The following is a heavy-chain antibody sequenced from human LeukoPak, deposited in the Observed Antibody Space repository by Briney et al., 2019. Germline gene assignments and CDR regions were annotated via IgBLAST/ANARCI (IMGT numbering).Heavy chain of an antibody. D-gene: IGHD5-18*01. Sequence: QTGGSLRLSCAASGFTFDDYAMHWVRQAPGKGLEWVSGISWNSGSIGYADSVKGRFTISRDNAKNSLYLQMNSLRAEDTALYYCAKDVADTAMAPVGYYGMDVWGQGTTVTVSS. CDR2: ISWNSGSI. CDR3: AKDVADTAMAPVGYYGMDV. CDR1: GFTFDDYA. J-gene: IGHJ6*02. V-gene: IGHV3-9*01.